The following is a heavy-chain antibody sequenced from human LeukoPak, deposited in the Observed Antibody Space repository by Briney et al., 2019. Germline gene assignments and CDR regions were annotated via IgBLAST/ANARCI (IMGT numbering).Heavy chain of an antibody. J-gene: IGHJ4*02. CDR2: INSDETIS. V-gene: IGHV3-74*01. CDR1: GFTFSSYW. CDR3: AKMRPHDWLSPYYFDY. D-gene: IGHD3-9*01. Sequence: GGSLRLSCAASGFTFSSYWMHWVRQVPNQGLMWVSRINSDETISEYVDSVNGRFTISRDNAKNTLYLQMNSLRAEDTAVYYCAKMRPHDWLSPYYFDYWGQGTLVTVSS.